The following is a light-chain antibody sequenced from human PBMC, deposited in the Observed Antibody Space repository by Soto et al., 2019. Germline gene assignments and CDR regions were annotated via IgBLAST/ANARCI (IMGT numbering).Light chain of an antibody. CDR3: QQRSNWPPIT. J-gene: IGKJ5*01. CDR2: DAS. V-gene: IGKV3-11*01. CDR1: QSVSSY. Sequence: EIVLTQSPPPLSLSPGETATLSCISSQSVSSYLAWYQQKPGQAPRLLIYDASNRATGIPARFSGSGSGTDFTLTISSLEPEDFAVYYCQQRSNWPPITFGQGTRLEI.